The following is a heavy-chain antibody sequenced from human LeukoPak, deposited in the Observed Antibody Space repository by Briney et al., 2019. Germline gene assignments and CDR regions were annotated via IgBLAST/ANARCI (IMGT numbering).Heavy chain of an antibody. J-gene: IGHJ3*02. D-gene: IGHD2-21*02. V-gene: IGHV4-31*03. CDR2: ISNSGTT. CDR1: GGSISSGGYY. CDR3: ARDVVVTSSPDAFDI. Sequence: KSSETLSLTCTVSGGSISSGGYYWSWIRQLPGKGLEWIGSISNSGTTSYNPSLKSRVSISLDTSNNHFSLRLGSATAADTAVYYCARDVVVTSSPDAFDIWGQGTMVIVSS.